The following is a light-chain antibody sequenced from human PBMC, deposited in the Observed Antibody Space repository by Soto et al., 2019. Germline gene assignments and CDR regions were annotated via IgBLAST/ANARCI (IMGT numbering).Light chain of an antibody. Sequence: DIVMTQSPDSLAVSLGERATINCKSSQSVLYSSNNKNYLAWYQQKPGQPPKLLIYWASTRESGAPDRFSGSGPGTDFTLTISSLQAEDVAVYYCQQYYSSPFTFGQGTRLEIK. CDR2: WAS. V-gene: IGKV4-1*01. CDR3: QQYYSSPFT. CDR1: QSVLYSSNNKNY. J-gene: IGKJ2*01.